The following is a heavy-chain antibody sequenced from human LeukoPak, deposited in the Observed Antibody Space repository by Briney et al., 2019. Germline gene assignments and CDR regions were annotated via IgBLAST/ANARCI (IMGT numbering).Heavy chain of an antibody. J-gene: IGHJ4*02. CDR2: IIPIFGTA. D-gene: IGHD3-22*01. Sequence: ASVKVSCTASGGTFSIYAISWVRQAPGQGLEWMGGIIPIFGTANYAQKFQGRVTITADESTSTAYMELSSLRSEDTAVYYCASVRDYYDSSGYYYFDYWGQGTLVTVSS. V-gene: IGHV1-69*13. CDR3: ASVRDYYDSSGYYYFDY. CDR1: GGTFSIYA.